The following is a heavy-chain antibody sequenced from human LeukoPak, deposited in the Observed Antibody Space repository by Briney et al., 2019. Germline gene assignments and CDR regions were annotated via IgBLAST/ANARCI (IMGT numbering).Heavy chain of an antibody. CDR3: ANRGYDILTGYWNYYYYYGMDV. CDR2: IRYDGSNK. D-gene: IGHD3-9*01. J-gene: IGHJ6*02. V-gene: IGHV3-30*02. Sequence: PAGSLRLSCAASGFTFSSYGMHWVRQAPGKGLEWVAFIRYDGSNKYYADSVKGRFTISRDNSKNTLYLQMNSLRAEDTAVYYCANRGYDILTGYWNYYYYYGMDVWGQGTTVTVSS. CDR1: GFTFSSYG.